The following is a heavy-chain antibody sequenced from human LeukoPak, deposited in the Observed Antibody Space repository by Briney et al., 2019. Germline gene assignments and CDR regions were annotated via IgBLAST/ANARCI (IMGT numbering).Heavy chain of an antibody. CDR2: ISSTSITM. CDR1: GFTFNRNN. D-gene: IGHD6-19*01. J-gene: IGHJ4*02. Sequence: GGSLRLSCAASGFTFNRNNMNWVRQAPGEGMERVSYISSTSITMYYADSVKGRFTISRDNAKNSLYLQMNSLRADDTAVYYCARETILAVAGDFWGQGTLVTVS. V-gene: IGHV3-48*01. CDR3: ARETILAVAGDF.